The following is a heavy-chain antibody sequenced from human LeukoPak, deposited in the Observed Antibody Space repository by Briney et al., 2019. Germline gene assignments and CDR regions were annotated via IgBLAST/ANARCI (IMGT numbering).Heavy chain of an antibody. J-gene: IGHJ3*02. V-gene: IGHV3-23*01. D-gene: IGHD3-22*01. Sequence: GGSLRLSCAASGFTFSSYAMSWVRQAPGKGLEWVSAISGSGGSTYYADSVKGRFTISRDNSKITLYLQMNSLRAEDTAVYYCAKEYYYDSSGYYGGVAFDIWGQGTMVTVSS. CDR2: ISGSGGST. CDR3: AKEYYYDSSGYYGGVAFDI. CDR1: GFTFSSYA.